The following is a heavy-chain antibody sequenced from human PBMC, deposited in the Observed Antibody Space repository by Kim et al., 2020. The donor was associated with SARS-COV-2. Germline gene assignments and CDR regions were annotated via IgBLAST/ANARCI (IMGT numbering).Heavy chain of an antibody. CDR3: ARGVDTAMGD. Sequence: TASYAQKFQGRVTITADESTSTAYMELSSLRSEDTAVYYCARGVDTAMGDWGQGTLVTVSS. V-gene: IGHV1-69*01. CDR2: TA. J-gene: IGHJ4*02. D-gene: IGHD5-18*01.